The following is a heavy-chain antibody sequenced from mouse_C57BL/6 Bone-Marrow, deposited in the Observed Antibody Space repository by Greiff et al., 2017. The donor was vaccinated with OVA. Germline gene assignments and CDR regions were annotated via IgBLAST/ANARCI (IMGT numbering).Heavy chain of an antibody. V-gene: IGHV5-17*01. CDR1: GFTFSDYG. CDR3: ARYDYDVRYFDV. CDR2: ISSGSSTI. Sequence: EVKLVESGGGLVKPGGSLKLSCAASGFTFSDYGMHWVRQAPEKGLEWVAYISSGSSTIYYADTVKGRFTISRDNAKNTLFLQMTSLRSEDTAMYYCARYDYDVRYFDVWGTGTTVTVSS. J-gene: IGHJ1*03. D-gene: IGHD2-4*01.